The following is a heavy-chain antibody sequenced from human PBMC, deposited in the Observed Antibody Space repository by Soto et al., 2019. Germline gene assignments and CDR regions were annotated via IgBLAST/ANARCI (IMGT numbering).Heavy chain of an antibody. Sequence: QVQLVESGGGVVQPGRSLRLSCAASGFIFSSYGMHWVRQAPGKGLEWVAVIWYDGSNKYYADSVKGRFTISRDNSKNTLYLQMNSLRAEDTAVYYCARDEIVVVVAATPHYYYYGMDVWGQGTTVTVSS. V-gene: IGHV3-33*01. CDR3: ARDEIVVVVAATPHYYYYGMDV. J-gene: IGHJ6*02. CDR2: IWYDGSNK. D-gene: IGHD2-15*01. CDR1: GFIFSSYG.